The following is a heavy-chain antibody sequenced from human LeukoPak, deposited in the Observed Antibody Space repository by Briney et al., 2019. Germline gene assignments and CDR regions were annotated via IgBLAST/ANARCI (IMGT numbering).Heavy chain of an antibody. D-gene: IGHD6-13*01. CDR1: GFTFGSSA. Sequence: GGSLRLSCAASGFTFGSSAMRWVRQAPGKGPEWVSTFSRSGPDTYYADSVKGRFTIFRDNSKNTLYLQMNSLRAEDTAVYYCAKGSLGSWYYFDYWGQGTLVTVSS. J-gene: IGHJ4*02. CDR2: FSRSGPDT. V-gene: IGHV3-23*01. CDR3: AKGSLGSWYYFDY.